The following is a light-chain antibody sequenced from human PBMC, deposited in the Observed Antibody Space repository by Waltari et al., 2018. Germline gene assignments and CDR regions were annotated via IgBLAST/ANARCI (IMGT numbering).Light chain of an antibody. CDR1: HRLEHRDGTPY. CDR3: MQATQFPRT. V-gene: IGKV2-24*01. J-gene: IGKJ1*01. Sequence: ETVMTQTPLSSSVTLGQPASISRRSRHRLEHRDGTPYLYWLHQRPGQPPRLLIYKISNRFSGVPDRFSCSGSRTDFTLKISRVEAEDVGIYYCMQATQFPRTFGQGTKVEIK. CDR2: KIS.